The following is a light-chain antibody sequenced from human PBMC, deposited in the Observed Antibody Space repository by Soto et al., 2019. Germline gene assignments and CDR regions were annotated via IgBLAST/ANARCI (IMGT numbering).Light chain of an antibody. J-gene: IGKJ4*01. CDR2: GAS. Sequence: EIGMTQSPATLSVSPGGRATLSCRASQSISDTLAWYQQKPGQAPRLLIHGASTRATGFPARFSGSGSGTDFTLTISSLQAEDVAVYYCQQYYNTPLTFGGGTKVDIK. CDR1: QSISDT. CDR3: QQYYNTPLT. V-gene: IGKV3-15*01.